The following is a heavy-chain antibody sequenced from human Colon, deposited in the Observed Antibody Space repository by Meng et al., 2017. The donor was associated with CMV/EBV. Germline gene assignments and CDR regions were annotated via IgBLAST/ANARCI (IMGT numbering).Heavy chain of an antibody. D-gene: IGHD3-3*01. CDR3: ARGSSSTMFGDYYYGMDV. V-gene: IGHV1-18*01. J-gene: IGHJ6*02. CDR2: ISAYNGET. Sequence: ASVMVSCYGSNYTFTNYGIAWVRQAPGQGLEWMGWISAYNGETKYEEKLQDRVTMTTDTSTSTAYMELRSLRSDDTAVYYCARGSSSTMFGDYYYGMDVWGQGTTVTVSS. CDR1: NYTFTNYG.